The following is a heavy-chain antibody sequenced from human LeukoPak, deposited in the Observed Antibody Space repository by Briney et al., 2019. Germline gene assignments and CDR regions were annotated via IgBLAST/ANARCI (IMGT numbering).Heavy chain of an antibody. CDR3: VKDMGRYTYYFDY. CDR2: ISWNSGSI. D-gene: IGHD3-9*01. CDR1: GFLFDDYG. J-gene: IGHJ4*02. Sequence: PGGSVRLSCGASGFLFDDYGMYWVLQAPGKGLEWVAGISWNSGSIPYADSVKGRFTISRDNAKNSLYLQMDSLRPDDTALYYCVKDMGRYTYYFDYWGQGTLVTVSS. V-gene: IGHV3-9*01.